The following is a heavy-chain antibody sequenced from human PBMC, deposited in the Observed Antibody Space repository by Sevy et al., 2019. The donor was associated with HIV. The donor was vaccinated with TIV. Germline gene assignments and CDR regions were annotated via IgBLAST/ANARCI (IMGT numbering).Heavy chain of an antibody. D-gene: IGHD4-4*01. V-gene: IGHV3-23*01. CDR2: ISGSGGST. CDR1: GFTFSSYA. CDR3: AKTDYSSDYYYYGMDV. J-gene: IGHJ6*02. Sequence: GGSLRLSCAASGFTFSSYAMSWVRQAPGKGLEWVSAISGSGGSTYYADSVKGRLTISRDNSKNTLYLQMNSLRAGDTAVYYCAKTDYSSDYYYYGMDVWGQGTTVTVSS.